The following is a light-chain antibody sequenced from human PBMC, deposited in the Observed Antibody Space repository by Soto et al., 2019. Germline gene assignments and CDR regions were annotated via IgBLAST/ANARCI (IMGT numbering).Light chain of an antibody. CDR3: SSYTSSSSYV. V-gene: IGLV2-14*01. CDR2: DVS. Sequence: QSVLTQPASVSGSPGQSITISCTGTSSDVGGYNYVSWYQQHPGKAPKLMIYDVSNLPSGVSNRFSGSKSGNTASLTISGPQAEDEADYYCSSYTSSSSYVFGTGTKVTVL. CDR1: SSDVGGYNY. J-gene: IGLJ1*01.